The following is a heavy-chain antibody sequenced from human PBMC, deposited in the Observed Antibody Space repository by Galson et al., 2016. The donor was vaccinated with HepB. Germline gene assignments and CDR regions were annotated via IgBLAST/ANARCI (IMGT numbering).Heavy chain of an antibody. CDR3: ARDGRLGEKGLYDF. CDR1: GGSISSGGYY. J-gene: IGHJ4*02. V-gene: IGHV4-31*03. CDR2: IYYTGST. D-gene: IGHD3-10*01. Sequence: TLSLTCTVSGGSISSGGYYWSWIRLHPGKGLEWIGYIYYTGSTDCNPSLKSRVTISVDTSKNQFSLKLSSVTAADTAVYYCARDGRLGEKGLYDFWGQGTLVTVSS.